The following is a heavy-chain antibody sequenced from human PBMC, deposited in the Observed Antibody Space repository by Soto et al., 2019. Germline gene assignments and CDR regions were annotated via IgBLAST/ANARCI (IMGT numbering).Heavy chain of an antibody. CDR1: GGSISGYY. V-gene: IGHV4-59*01. Sequence: SETLSLTCTVPGGSISGYYWIWMRQPPGKGLEWIGCIYYSGSTNYSPSLRSRVTISVDTSKNQFSLELSSVTAADTAVYYCARDGKVSGSATHWFDPWGQGTLVTVSS. CDR2: IYYSGST. D-gene: IGHD1-26*01. J-gene: IGHJ5*02. CDR3: ARDGKVSGSATHWFDP.